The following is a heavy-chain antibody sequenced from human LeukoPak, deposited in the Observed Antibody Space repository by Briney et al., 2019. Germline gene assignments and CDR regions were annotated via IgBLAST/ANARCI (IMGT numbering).Heavy chain of an antibody. V-gene: IGHV3-23*01. CDR1: GFTFSSYA. D-gene: IGHD3-10*01. J-gene: IGHJ4*02. CDR2: ISGSGGST. Sequence: GGSLRLSCAASGFTFSSYAMSWVRQAPGRGLEWVSAISGSGGSTYYADSVKGRFTISRDNSKNTLYLQMNSLRAEDTAVYYCAKLSLSGRSQSADYWGQGTLVTVSS. CDR3: AKLSLSGRSQSADY.